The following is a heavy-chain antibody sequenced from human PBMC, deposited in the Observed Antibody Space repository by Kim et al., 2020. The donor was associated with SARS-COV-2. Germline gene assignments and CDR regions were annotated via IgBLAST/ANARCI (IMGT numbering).Heavy chain of an antibody. D-gene: IGHD6-13*01. CDR3: ASGVAAAGGPFNWFDP. CDR2: ISYDGSNK. J-gene: IGHJ5*02. Sequence: GGSLRLSCAASGFTFSSYAMHWVRQAPGKGLEWVAVISYDGSNKYYADSVKGRFTISRDNSKNTLYLQMISLRAEDTAVYYCASGVAAAGGPFNWFDPWGQGTLVTVSS. V-gene: IGHV3-30-3*01. CDR1: GFTFSSYA.